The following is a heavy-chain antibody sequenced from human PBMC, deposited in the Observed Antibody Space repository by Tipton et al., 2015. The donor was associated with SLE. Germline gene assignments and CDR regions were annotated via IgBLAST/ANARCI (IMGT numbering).Heavy chain of an antibody. CDR1: GGSINNYY. D-gene: IGHD6-19*01. V-gene: IGHV4-59*01. Sequence: QLVQSGGGLVKPGGSLRLSCTVSGGSINNYYWSWIRQSPGKGPEWIGYIYSSGSTSSNPSLRSRFTISLDTSRNQFSLKLRSVTAADTAVYYCARDSPTVAGTFDSWGQGTLVIVS. J-gene: IGHJ4*02. CDR3: ARDSPTVAGTFDS. CDR2: IYSSGST.